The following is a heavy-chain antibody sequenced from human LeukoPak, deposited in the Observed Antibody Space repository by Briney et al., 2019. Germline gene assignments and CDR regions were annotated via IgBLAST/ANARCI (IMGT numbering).Heavy chain of an antibody. V-gene: IGHV3-7*01. CDR1: GFTFTNYW. CDR2: ITQDGSEK. CDR3: ARDPPRAYDFWSGYYDYYYYGMDV. D-gene: IGHD3-3*01. Sequence: GGSLRLSCDASGFTFTNYWMTWVRQAPGKGLEWVANITQDGSEKYYVDSVKGRFTISRDNAKNSLYLQMNSLRAEDTAVYYCARDPPRAYDFWSGYYDYYYYGMDVWGQGTTVTVSS. J-gene: IGHJ6*02.